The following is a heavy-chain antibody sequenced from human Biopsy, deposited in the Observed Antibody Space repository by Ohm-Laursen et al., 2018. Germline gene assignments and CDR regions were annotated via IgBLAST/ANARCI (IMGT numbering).Heavy chain of an antibody. V-gene: IGHV4-59*12. Sequence: GTLSLTCTVSGGSISSDYWSWIRQTPGKGLEWIGYIYYSGSTNYNPSLKSRVTLSMDTSKRQFSLKLSFVTAADTAVYYCARWTPEYDSSRYYLDAFDIWGQGTTVTVSS. J-gene: IGHJ3*02. D-gene: IGHD3-22*01. CDR2: IYYSGST. CDR3: ARWTPEYDSSRYYLDAFDI. CDR1: GGSISSDY.